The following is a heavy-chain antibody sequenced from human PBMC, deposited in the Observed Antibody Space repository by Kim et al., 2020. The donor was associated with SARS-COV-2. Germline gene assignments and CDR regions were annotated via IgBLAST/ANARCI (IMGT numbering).Heavy chain of an antibody. J-gene: IGHJ6*02. CDR3: ARVGKNYYYYYGMDV. V-gene: IGHV4-34*01. CDR1: GGSFSGYY. Sequence: SETLSLTCAVYGGSFSGYYWSWIRQPPGKGLEWIGEINHSGSTNYNPSLKSRVTISVDTSKNKFSLKLSSVTAADTAVYYCARVGKNYYYYYGMDVWGQGTTVTVSS. CDR2: INHSGST. D-gene: IGHD6-13*01.